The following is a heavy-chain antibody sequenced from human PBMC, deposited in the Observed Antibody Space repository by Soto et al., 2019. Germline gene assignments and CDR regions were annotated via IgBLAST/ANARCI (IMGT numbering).Heavy chain of an antibody. CDR2: IYYSGST. V-gene: IGHV4-30-4*01. CDR3: ARDTYYYDSSGYQSYYFDY. Sequence: SETLSLTCTVSGGSISSGDYYWSWIRQPPGKGLEWIGYIYYSGSTYYNPSLKSRVTISVDTSKNQFSLKLSSVTAADTAVYYCARDTYYYDSSGYQSYYFDYWGQGTLVTVSS. J-gene: IGHJ4*02. CDR1: GGSISSGDYY. D-gene: IGHD3-22*01.